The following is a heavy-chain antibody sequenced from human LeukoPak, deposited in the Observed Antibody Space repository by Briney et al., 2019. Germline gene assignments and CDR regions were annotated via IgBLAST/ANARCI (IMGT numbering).Heavy chain of an antibody. D-gene: IGHD6-13*01. CDR2: IYYSGNA. J-gene: IGHJ4*02. CDR3: ARGVRYFIVAAGPYFDY. CDR1: GGSISSSSYY. V-gene: IGHV4-39*01. Sequence: SETLSLTCTVSGGSISSSSYYWGWIRQPPGKGLEWIGSIYYSGNAYYNPSLKSRVTMSVDTSRNQFSLKLSSVTAADTAFYYCARGVRYFIVAAGPYFDYWGQGTLVTVSS.